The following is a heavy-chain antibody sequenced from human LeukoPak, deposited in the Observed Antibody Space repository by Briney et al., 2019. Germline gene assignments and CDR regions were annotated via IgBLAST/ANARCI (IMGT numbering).Heavy chain of an antibody. V-gene: IGHV1-69*13. CDR3: TTDRYYDNSELQFQH. CDR1: GGTVSSYA. Sequence: ASVKVSCKASGGTVSSYAISWVRQAPGQGLEWMGGIIPIFGTANYAQKFQGRVTITADESTSTAYMELSSLRSEDTAVYYCTTDRYYDNSELQFQHWGQCTLVTVSS. J-gene: IGHJ1*01. CDR2: IIPIFGTA. D-gene: IGHD3-22*01.